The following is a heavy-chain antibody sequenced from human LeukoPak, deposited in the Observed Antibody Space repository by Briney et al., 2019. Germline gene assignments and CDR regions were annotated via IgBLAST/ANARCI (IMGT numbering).Heavy chain of an antibody. CDR2: IYHSGST. CDR3: ARARVYGYSSSPPLDGFDY. J-gene: IGHJ4*02. Sequence: PSQTLSLTCTVSGGSISSGTYSWSWIRQPPGKGPEWIGYIYHSGSTYYNPSLKSRVTISVDRSKNQFCLKLSSVTAADTAVYYCARARVYGYSSSPPLDGFDYWGQGTLVTVSS. D-gene: IGHD6-13*01. CDR1: GGSISSGTYS. V-gene: IGHV4-30-2*01.